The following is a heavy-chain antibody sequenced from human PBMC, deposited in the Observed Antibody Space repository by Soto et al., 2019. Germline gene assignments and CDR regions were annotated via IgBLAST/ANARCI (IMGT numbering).Heavy chain of an antibody. J-gene: IGHJ4*02. CDR2: ISGSGDRT. D-gene: IGHD3-16*02. V-gene: IGHV3-23*01. CDR1: GFTFSTYA. Sequence: EVQLLESGGGLVQPGGSLRLSCEASGFTFSTYAMSWVRQAPGKGLEWDSGISGSGDRTHYADSVKGRFTISIDNSKTTLYLQMDSLRAEDTAVYYCAKASTYEYVWGSYRYYFDNWGQGTLVTVSS. CDR3: AKASTYEYVWGSYRYYFDN.